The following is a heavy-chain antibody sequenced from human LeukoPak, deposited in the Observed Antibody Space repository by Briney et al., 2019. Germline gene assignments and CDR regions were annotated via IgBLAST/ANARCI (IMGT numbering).Heavy chain of an antibody. Sequence: SETLSLTRGVSGGSISPYYWSWFRQPPGKGLEWIGYIFHSGITTYNPSLKSRVTISLDSSKNQFFLRLTSVTAADTAMYYCARAETLAAIYFDFWGRGSLVTVSS. V-gene: IGHV4-59*01. CDR3: ARAETLAAIYFDF. D-gene: IGHD6-25*01. CDR1: GGSISPYY. CDR2: IFHSGIT. J-gene: IGHJ4*02.